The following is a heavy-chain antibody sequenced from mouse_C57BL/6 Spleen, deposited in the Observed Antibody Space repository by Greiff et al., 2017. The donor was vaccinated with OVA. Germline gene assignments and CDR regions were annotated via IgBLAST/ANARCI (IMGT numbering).Heavy chain of an antibody. CDR3: ARSGDGYYEGFAY. CDR2: ISYSGST. D-gene: IGHD2-3*01. Sequence: EVKLQESGPGLAKPSQTLSLTCSVTGYSITSDYWNWLRKFPGNKLEYMGYISYSGSTYYNPSLKSRISITRDTSKNQYYLQLNSVTTEDTATYYCARSGDGYYEGFAYWGQGTLVTVSA. CDR1: GYSITSDY. V-gene: IGHV3-8*01. J-gene: IGHJ3*01.